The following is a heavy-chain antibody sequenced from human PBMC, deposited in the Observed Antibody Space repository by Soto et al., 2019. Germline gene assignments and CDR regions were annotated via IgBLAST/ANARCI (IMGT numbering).Heavy chain of an antibody. CDR1: GDSVSSNSAA. CDR3: ARGSVPEADGDNFDY. J-gene: IGHJ4*02. CDR2: TSYRSKWYN. Sequence: SQTLSLTCAISGDSVSSNSAAWNWIRQSPSRGLEWLGRTSYRSKWYNDYAVSVKSRITINPDTSKNQFSLQLNSVTPEDAAVYYCARGSVPEADGDNFDYWGQGTLVTVSS. V-gene: IGHV6-1*01.